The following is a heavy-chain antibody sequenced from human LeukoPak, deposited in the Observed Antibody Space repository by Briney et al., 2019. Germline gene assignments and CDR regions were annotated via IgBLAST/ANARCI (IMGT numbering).Heavy chain of an antibody. Sequence: PSETLFLTCTISGDSINGHYWSWIRQPPGKRLEWIGDIHYKGSTNYNLSLKSRVTISVDTSKNHLSLNLTSVLAADTAIYYCARRDTGWNYCDYWGQGILVTVSS. CDR2: IHYKGST. V-gene: IGHV4-59*08. CDR1: GDSINGHY. J-gene: IGHJ4*02. CDR3: ARRDTGWNYCDY. D-gene: IGHD6-19*01.